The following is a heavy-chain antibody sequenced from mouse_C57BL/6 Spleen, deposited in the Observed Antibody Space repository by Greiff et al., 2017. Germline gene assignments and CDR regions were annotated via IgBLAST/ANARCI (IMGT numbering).Heavy chain of an antibody. CDR3: ARDTMVTTRETWFAY. D-gene: IGHD2-2*01. J-gene: IGHJ3*01. Sequence: EVMLVESGEGLVKPGGSLKLSCAASGFTFSSSAMSWVRQTPEKRLEWVAYISSGGDYIYYADTVKGRFTNARDNAKSDLYLQMIHLKSEDTAMYYCARDTMVTTRETWFAYWGQGTLVTVSA. CDR1: GFTFSSSA. CDR2: ISSGGDYI. V-gene: IGHV5S21*01.